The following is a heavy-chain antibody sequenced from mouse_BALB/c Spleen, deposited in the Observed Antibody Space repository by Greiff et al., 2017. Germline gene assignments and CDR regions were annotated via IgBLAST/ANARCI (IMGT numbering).Heavy chain of an antibody. D-gene: IGHD2-4*01. CDR3: ARPMIDYYAMDY. V-gene: IGHV1S135*01. Sequence: VQLKESGPELMKPGASVKISCKASGYSFTSYYMHWVKQSHGKSLEWIGYIDPFNGGTSYNQKFKGKATLTVDKSSSTAYMHLSSLTSEDSAVYYCARPMIDYYAMDYWGQGTSVTVSS. CDR1: GYSFTSYY. CDR2: IDPFNGGT. J-gene: IGHJ4*01.